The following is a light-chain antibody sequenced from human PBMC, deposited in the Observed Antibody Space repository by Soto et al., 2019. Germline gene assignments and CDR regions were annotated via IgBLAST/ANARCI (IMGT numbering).Light chain of an antibody. Sequence: VMTQSPVALAVTPGEPASISCRSTRSLLNRNGYHYLDWYVQKPGQSPQLLIYLGSYRASGVPDRFSGSGSGTDFSLKISRVEAEDVGVYYCMQTFQTVGFGGGTRIEIK. V-gene: IGKV2-28*01. CDR2: LGS. CDR3: MQTFQTVG. J-gene: IGKJ4*01. CDR1: RSLLNRNGYHY.